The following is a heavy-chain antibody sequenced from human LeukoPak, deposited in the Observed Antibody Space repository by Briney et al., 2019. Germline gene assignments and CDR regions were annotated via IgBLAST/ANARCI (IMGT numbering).Heavy chain of an antibody. V-gene: IGHV1-2*02. D-gene: IGHD3-22*01. CDR2: INHNSGGT. Sequence: ASVKVSCKASGYTCTGYYMHWVRQAPGQGLEWMGWINHNSGGTNYAQKFQGRVTMTRDTSISTAYMELSRLRSDDTAVYYCAILNDSSGYYDAFDIWGQGTMVTVSS. CDR1: GYTCTGYY. CDR3: AILNDSSGYYDAFDI. J-gene: IGHJ3*02.